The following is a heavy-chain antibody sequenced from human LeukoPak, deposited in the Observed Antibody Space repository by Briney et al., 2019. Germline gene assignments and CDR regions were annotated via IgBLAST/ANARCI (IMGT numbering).Heavy chain of an antibody. V-gene: IGHV4-59*01. CDR2: IYYSGST. Sequence: SETLSLTCSVSGGSISSYYWSRIRQPPGKGLEWIGYIYYSGSTNYNPSLKSRVTISVDTSKNQFSLKLSSVTAADTAVYYCARTSGAYYGMDVWGQGTTVTVSS. D-gene: IGHD1-26*01. CDR1: GGSISSYY. CDR3: ARTSGAYYGMDV. J-gene: IGHJ6*02.